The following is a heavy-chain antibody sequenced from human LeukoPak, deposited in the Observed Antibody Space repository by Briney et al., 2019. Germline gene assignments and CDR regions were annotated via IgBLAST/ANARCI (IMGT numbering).Heavy chain of an antibody. V-gene: IGHV4-39*01. CDR1: GGSISRNTYY. J-gene: IGHJ4*02. CDR2: IDYSGST. Sequence: PSETLSLTCTVSGGSISRNTYYWGWIRQPPGKGLEWIGSIDYSGSTYHNPSLRSRIAISVDMSKNQFALRLSSATAADTAVYYCARHEGSRGSYYDGLEYWGQGILVTVSS. D-gene: IGHD1-26*01. CDR3: ARHEGSRGSYYDGLEY.